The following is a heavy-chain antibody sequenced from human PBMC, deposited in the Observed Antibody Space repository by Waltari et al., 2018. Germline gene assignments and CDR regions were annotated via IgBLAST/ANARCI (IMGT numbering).Heavy chain of an antibody. D-gene: IGHD3-3*01. CDR2: IAYDGTNE. V-gene: IGHV3-30*18. J-gene: IGHJ4*02. CDR1: GLSFSSSC. Sequence: QVQLVESGGGVVQSGRSLRRSCAASGLSFSSSCMHCGRQAPGKGREWVALIAYDGTNEVYADSVQGRFTISRDNYKKTLYLQMDSLRAEDTAVYYCAKPQGTDLYYFDHWGQGTLVTVSS. CDR3: AKPQGTDLYYFDH.